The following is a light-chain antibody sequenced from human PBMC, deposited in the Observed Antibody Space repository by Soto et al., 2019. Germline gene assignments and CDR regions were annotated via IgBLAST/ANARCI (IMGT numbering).Light chain of an antibody. Sequence: EIVMTQSPATLSVSPGERATLSCRASQSVNNNLAWYQQKPGQAPRLLIYGASTRATGIPARISGSGSGTEFTLTITSLQSEDFAVYYCHQRSSWPRTFGQGTKLEMK. CDR1: QSVNNN. CDR2: GAS. V-gene: IGKV3-15*01. CDR3: HQRSSWPRT. J-gene: IGKJ2*01.